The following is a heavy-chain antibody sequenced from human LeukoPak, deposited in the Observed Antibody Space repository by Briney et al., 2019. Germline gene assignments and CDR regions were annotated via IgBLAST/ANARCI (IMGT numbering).Heavy chain of an antibody. D-gene: IGHD4-23*01. CDR2: ISSSGSTI. J-gene: IGHJ4*02. V-gene: IGHV3-48*03. CDR1: GFTFSSYE. Sequence: GGSLRLSCAASGFTFSSYEMNWVRQAPGKGLEWVSYISSSGSTIYYADSVKGRFTISRDNAKNSLLLQMDGLRVDDTAVYFCARDGRGGHNDFWGQGTLITVSS. CDR3: ARDGRGGHNDF.